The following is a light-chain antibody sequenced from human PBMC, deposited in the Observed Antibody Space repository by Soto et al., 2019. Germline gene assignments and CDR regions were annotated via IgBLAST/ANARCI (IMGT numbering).Light chain of an antibody. CDR1: QSINTN. CDR3: QQYKHWRT. J-gene: IGKJ1*01. Sequence: EIVMTQSPATLSVSPGEGATLSCRASQSINTNLAWYQQKPGQAPRLLIYDASTRATGIPARISGSGSGTEFTLTISSLQSEDFAVYYCQQYKHWRTLGQGTKVDIK. V-gene: IGKV3-15*01. CDR2: DAS.